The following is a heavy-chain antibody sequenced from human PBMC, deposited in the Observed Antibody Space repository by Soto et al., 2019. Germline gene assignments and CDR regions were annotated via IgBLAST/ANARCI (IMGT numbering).Heavy chain of an antibody. CDR2: ISYDGTKT. V-gene: IGHV3-30-3*01. D-gene: IGHD3-16*01. CDR1: GFAFSTYS. J-gene: IGHJ4*02. CDR3: TRGDTSTWGDH. Sequence: QVQLVESGGGVVQPGTSLRLSCVASGFAFSTYSMHWVRQAPDKGLEWVAVISYDGTKTYYADSVRGRFSISRDNSKNTLFPQMSGLRNEDTAIYYCTRGDTSTWGDHWGQGTLLSVSS.